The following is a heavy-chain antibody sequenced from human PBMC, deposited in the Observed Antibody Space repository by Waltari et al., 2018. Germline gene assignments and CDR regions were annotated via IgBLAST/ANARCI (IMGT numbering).Heavy chain of an antibody. CDR2: INDSGGT. CDR1: GGSFSGYY. J-gene: IGHJ3*02. CDR3: ARDSQLGAVFDI. D-gene: IGHD7-27*01. V-gene: IGHV4-34*01. Sequence: HVQLQQWGAGLLKPSETLSLSCTVYGGSFSGYYWTWVRQTPEKGLVGIGEINDSGGTKYTPSLGSRVTISLETSKNQFSLKLASVTAADTAMYYCARDSQLGAVFDIWGQGTMVTVSS.